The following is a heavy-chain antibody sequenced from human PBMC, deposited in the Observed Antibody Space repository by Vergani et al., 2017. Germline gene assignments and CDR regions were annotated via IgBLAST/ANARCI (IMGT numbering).Heavy chain of an antibody. CDR1: GYSFTSYW. CDR2: IYPGDSDT. CDR3: ARHRVWVLVVVAATPWYYYYGMDV. Sequence: EVQLVQSGAEVKKPGESLKISCKGSGYSFTSYWIGWVRQMPGKGLEWMGIIYPGDSDTRYSPSFQGQVTISADKSISTAYLQWSSLKASDTAMYYCARHRVWVLVVVAATPWYYYYGMDVWGQGTTVTVSS. D-gene: IGHD2-15*01. J-gene: IGHJ6*02. V-gene: IGHV5-51*01.